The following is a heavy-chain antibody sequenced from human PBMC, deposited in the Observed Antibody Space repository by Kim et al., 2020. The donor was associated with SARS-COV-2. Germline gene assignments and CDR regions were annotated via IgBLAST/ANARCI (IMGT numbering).Heavy chain of an antibody. CDR2: INPNSGGT. CDR3: ARGRGIAVAALEGWFDP. J-gene: IGHJ5*02. Sequence: ASVKVSCKASGYTFTGYYMHWVRQAPGQGLEWMGWINPNSGGTNYAQKFQGRVTMTRDTSISTAYMELSRLRSDDTAVYYCARGRGIAVAALEGWFDPWGQGTLVTVSS. CDR1: GYTFTGYY. V-gene: IGHV1-2*02. D-gene: IGHD6-19*01.